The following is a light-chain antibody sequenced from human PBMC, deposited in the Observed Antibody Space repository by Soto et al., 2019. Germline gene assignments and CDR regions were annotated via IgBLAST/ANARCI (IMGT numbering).Light chain of an antibody. J-gene: IGLJ3*02. Sequence: NFMLTQPHSVSESPGKTVTISCTRSSGSIASNYVQWYQQRPGSAPTTVIYENNQRPSGVPDRFSGSIDSSSNSASLTISGLKNEDEADYCCQSYDSRNLWVFGGGTQLTVL. CDR3: QSYDSRNLWV. CDR1: SGSIASNY. V-gene: IGLV6-57*04. CDR2: ENN.